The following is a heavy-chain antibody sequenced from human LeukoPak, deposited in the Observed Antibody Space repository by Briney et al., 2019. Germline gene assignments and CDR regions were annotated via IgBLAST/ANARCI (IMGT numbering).Heavy chain of an antibody. D-gene: IGHD5-12*01. CDR2: IYYSGNT. V-gene: IGHV4-39*07. CDR1: GGSISSSSYY. CDR3: ARVATIKGGDY. Sequence: SETLSLTCTVSGGSISSSSYYWGWIRQPPGKGLEWIGSIYYSGNTYDNPSLKSRVTISVDTSKNQFSLKLSSVTAADTAVYYCARVATIKGGDYWGQGTLVTVSS. J-gene: IGHJ4*02.